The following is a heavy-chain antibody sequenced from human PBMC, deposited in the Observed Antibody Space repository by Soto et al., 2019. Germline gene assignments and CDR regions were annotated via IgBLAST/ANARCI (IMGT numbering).Heavy chain of an antibody. Sequence: WSLRLSCAASGFTFSCYAMSWVRQAPGKGLEWVSAISGSGGSTYYADSVKGRFTISRDNSKNTLYLQMNSLRAEDTALYYCAKDLGYDFWSGVGGMRVWGRGTTVTVSS. CDR2: ISGSGGST. CDR1: GFTFSCYA. J-gene: IGHJ6*02. D-gene: IGHD3-3*01. V-gene: IGHV3-23*01. CDR3: AKDLGYDFWSGVGGMRV.